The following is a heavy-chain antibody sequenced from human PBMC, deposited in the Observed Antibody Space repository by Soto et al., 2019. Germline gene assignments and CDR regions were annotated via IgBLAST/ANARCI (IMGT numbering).Heavy chain of an antibody. CDR2: ISAYNGNT. CDR3: AREDIVVVPAAIFPGWFDP. V-gene: IGHV1-18*01. J-gene: IGHJ5*02. CDR1: GYTFTSYG. D-gene: IGHD2-2*01. Sequence: ASVKVSCTASGYTFTSYGISWARQAPGQGLEWMGWISAYNGNTNYAQKLQGRVTMTTDTSTSTAYMELRSLRSDDTAVYYCAREDIVVVPAAIFPGWFDPWGQGTLVTVSS.